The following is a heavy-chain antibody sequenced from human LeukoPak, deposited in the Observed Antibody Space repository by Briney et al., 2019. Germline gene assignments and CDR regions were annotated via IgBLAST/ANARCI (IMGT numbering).Heavy chain of an antibody. J-gene: IGHJ5*02. Sequence: ASVKVSCKASGYTFTSYGISWVRQAPGQGLEWMGWVSAYNGNTNYAQKLQGRVTMTTDTSTSTAYMELRSLRSDDTAVYYCARDGRYYDSSGYYETVNWFDPWGQGTLVTVSS. D-gene: IGHD3-22*01. V-gene: IGHV1-18*01. CDR3: ARDGRYYDSSGYYETVNWFDP. CDR2: VSAYNGNT. CDR1: GYTFTSYG.